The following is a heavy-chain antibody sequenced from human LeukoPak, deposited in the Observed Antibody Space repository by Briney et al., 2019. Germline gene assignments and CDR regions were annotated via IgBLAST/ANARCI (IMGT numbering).Heavy chain of an antibody. CDR2: FYYSGST. Sequence: KPSETLSLTCTVSGGSITSSSYYWGWIRQPPGKGLQWIGSFYYSGSTYYNPSLKSRVTIYVDTSKNQFSLKLSSVTAADTAVYYCAREDPYYYGSGSPPDYWGQGTLVTVSS. CDR1: GGSITSSSYY. D-gene: IGHD3-10*01. J-gene: IGHJ4*02. CDR3: AREDPYYYGSGSPPDY. V-gene: IGHV4-39*07.